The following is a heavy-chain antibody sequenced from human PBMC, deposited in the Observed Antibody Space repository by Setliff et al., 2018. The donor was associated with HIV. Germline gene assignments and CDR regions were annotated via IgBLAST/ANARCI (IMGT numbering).Heavy chain of an antibody. Sequence: SETLSLTCTLSGGSISSGSYYWSWIRQPAGKGLEWIGHIYTSGSTNYNPSLKSRVTISEDTSKNQFSLKLSSATAADTAVYYCAREDEVAGTYYWGQGTLVTVSS. V-gene: IGHV4-61*09. J-gene: IGHJ4*02. D-gene: IGHD6-19*01. CDR1: GGSISSGSYY. CDR3: AREDEVAGTYY. CDR2: IYTSGST.